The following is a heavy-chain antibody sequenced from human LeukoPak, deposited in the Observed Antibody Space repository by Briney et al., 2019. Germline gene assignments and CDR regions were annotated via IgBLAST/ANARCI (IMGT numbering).Heavy chain of an antibody. Sequence: PSETLSLTCAVYGGSFSGYYWSWIRQPPGKGLEWIGEINHSGSTNYNPSLKSRVTISVDTSKNQFSLKLSSVTAADTAVYYCARDPFQQQWVDYWGQGTLVTVSS. V-gene: IGHV4-34*01. CDR3: ARDPFQQQWVDY. J-gene: IGHJ4*02. CDR2: INHSGST. D-gene: IGHD6-19*01. CDR1: GGSFSGYY.